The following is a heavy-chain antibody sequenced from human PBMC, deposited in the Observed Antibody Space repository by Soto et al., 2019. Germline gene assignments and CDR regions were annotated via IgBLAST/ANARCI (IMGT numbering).Heavy chain of an antibody. CDR1: GFTFSSYG. J-gene: IGHJ6*02. D-gene: IGHD3-10*01. V-gene: IGHV3-33*01. Sequence: GGSLRLSCAASGFTFSSYGFHWVRQAPGKGLEWVAVIWYDGSNEYYADSVKGRFTISRDNSKNTLYLQMNSLRAEDTAIYYCARDRGSGLYYYYGMDVWGQGTTVTVSS. CDR2: IWYDGSNE. CDR3: ARDRGSGLYYYYGMDV.